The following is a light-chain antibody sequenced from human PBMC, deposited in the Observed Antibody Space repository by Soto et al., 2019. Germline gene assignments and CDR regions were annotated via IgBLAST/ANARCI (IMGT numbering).Light chain of an antibody. Sequence: QPVLTQSPSASASLGASVKLTCTLSSGHSNYAIAWHQQQPEKGPRFLMKLNSDGSHSKGDGIPDRFSGSSSGAERYLTISTLQSEDEAYYYCQTWVTGIHIFGGGTTLTVL. CDR2: LNSDGSH. V-gene: IGLV4-69*01. CDR3: QTWVTGIHI. CDR1: SGHSNYA. J-gene: IGLJ2*01.